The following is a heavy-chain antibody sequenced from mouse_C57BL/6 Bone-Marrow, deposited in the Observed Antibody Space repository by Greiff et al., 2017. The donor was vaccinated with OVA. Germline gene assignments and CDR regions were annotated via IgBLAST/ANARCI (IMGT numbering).Heavy chain of an antibody. Sequence: QVQLQQPGAELVRPGSSVKLSCKASGYTFTSYWMDWVKQRPGQGLEWIGNIYPSDSETHYNQKFKDKATLTVDKSSSTAYMQLSSLTSEDSAVYYCGRWRDVGDYWGQGTTLTVSS. CDR2: IYPSDSET. CDR3: GRWRDVGDY. CDR1: GYTFTSYW. V-gene: IGHV1-61*01. J-gene: IGHJ2*01. D-gene: IGHD3-3*01.